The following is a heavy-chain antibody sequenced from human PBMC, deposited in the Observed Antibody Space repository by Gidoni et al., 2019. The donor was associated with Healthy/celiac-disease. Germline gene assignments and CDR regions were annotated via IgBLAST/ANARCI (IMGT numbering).Heavy chain of an antibody. D-gene: IGHD3-16*01. CDR2: SSSAGSTP. J-gene: IGHJ4*02. CDR1: GFTLRSYG. Sequence: QGQLVESGGGEVQPGRALRLAGAAAGFTLRSYGMHWVRQAPGKGLEWVAVSSSAGSTPYYAASVKGRFAISRDNSKNTLYLQMSSLRAEDTAVYYCARDLAASGAPRLDYWGQGTPVTVSS. V-gene: IGHV3-33*01. CDR3: ARDLAASGAPRLDY.